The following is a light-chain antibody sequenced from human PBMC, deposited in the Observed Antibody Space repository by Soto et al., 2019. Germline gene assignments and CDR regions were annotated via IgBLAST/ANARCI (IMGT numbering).Light chain of an antibody. Sequence: QSVLTQPPSVTGAPVQRVTISCTWNNSNIGTGYGVHWYQQFQGTAPRLLSYGDTNRPSGVPDRFSVSKSGTSASLAITGLQAEDEADYYCQSYASSRFGLIFGGGTKLTVL. CDR2: GDT. V-gene: IGLV1-40*01. CDR1: NSNIGTGYG. J-gene: IGLJ2*01. CDR3: QSYASSRFGLI.